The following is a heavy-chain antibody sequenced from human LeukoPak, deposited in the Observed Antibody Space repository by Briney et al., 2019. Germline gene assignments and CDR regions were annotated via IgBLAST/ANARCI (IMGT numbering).Heavy chain of an antibody. Sequence: SETLSLTCAVYGGSFSGYSWNWIRQPPGKGLEWIGEINHSGSTNYNPSLKSRVTISVDTSKNQFSLKLSSVTAADTAVYYCARGGGWLDPYYYYYMDVWGKGTTVTVSS. CDR1: GGSFSGYS. V-gene: IGHV4-34*01. CDR3: ARGGGWLDPYYYYYMDV. D-gene: IGHD6-19*01. J-gene: IGHJ6*03. CDR2: INHSGST.